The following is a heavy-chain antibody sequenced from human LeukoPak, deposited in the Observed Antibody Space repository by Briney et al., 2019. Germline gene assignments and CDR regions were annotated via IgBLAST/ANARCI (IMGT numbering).Heavy chain of an antibody. CDR1: GFTFSSYW. CDR3: ARVSSGWYYFDY. Sequence: GGSLRLSCVASGFTFSSYWMHWVRQAPGKGLVWVSRINSDGSSTSYADSVKGRFTISRDNAKNTLYLQMNSLRAEDTAVYYCARVSSGWYYFDYWGQGTLVTVSS. V-gene: IGHV3-74*01. D-gene: IGHD6-19*01. CDR2: INSDGSST. J-gene: IGHJ4*02.